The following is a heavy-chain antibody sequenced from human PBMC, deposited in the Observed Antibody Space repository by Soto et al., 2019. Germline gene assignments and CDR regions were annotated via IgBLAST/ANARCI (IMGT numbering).Heavy chain of an antibody. V-gene: IGHV1-3*01. D-gene: IGHD7-27*01. CDR3: ARDFPNWGVVNWLDP. CDR1: GYTFTNYA. CDR2: IHPANGNT. Sequence: ASVKVSCKASGYTFTNYAIHWVRQAPGQRLEWMGWIHPANGNTKYSQRFQGRVTITSDTSASTAYMEVSSLRSEDTAVYYCARDFPNWGVVNWLDPWGQGTLVTVSS. J-gene: IGHJ5*02.